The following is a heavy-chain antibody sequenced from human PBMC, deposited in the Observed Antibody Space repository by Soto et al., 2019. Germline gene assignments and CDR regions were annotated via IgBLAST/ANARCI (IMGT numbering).Heavy chain of an antibody. V-gene: IGHV1-18*01. CDR3: ASGLIAVAGTGYYYGMDV. CDR1: GYTFTSYG. D-gene: IGHD6-19*01. CDR2: ISAYNGNT. Sequence: ASVKVSCKASGYTFTSYGISWVRQAPGQGLEWMGWISAYNGNTNYAQKLQGRVTMTTDTSTSTAYMEPRSLRSDDTAVYYCASGLIAVAGTGYYYGMDVWGQGTTVTVSS. J-gene: IGHJ6*02.